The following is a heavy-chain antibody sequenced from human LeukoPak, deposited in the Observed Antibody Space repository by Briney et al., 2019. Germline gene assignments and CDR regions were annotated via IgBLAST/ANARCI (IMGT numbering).Heavy chain of an antibody. CDR1: GYTFTGYY. Sequence: ASVKVSYKASGYTFTGYYMHWVRQAPGQGLEWMGRINPNSGGTNYAQKFQGRVTMTRDTSISTAYMELSRLRSDDTAVYYCARGLHCSGGSCLAMDVWGQGTTVTVSS. V-gene: IGHV1-2*06. CDR2: INPNSGGT. J-gene: IGHJ6*02. CDR3: ARGLHCSGGSCLAMDV. D-gene: IGHD2-15*01.